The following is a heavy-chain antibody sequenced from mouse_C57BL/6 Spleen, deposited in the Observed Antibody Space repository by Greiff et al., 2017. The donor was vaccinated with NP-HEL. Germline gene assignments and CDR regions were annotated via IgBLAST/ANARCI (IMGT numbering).Heavy chain of an antibody. CDR2: ILPGSGST. CDR1: GYTFTGYW. Sequence: VQLQQSGAELMKPGASVKLSCKATGYTFTGYWIEWVKQRPGHGLEWIGEILPGSGSTNYNEKFKGKATFTADTSSNTAYMQLSSLTTEDSAIYYCARALAYYGSSYDYAMDYWGQGTSVTVSS. CDR3: ARALAYYGSSYDYAMDY. V-gene: IGHV1-9*01. J-gene: IGHJ4*01. D-gene: IGHD1-1*01.